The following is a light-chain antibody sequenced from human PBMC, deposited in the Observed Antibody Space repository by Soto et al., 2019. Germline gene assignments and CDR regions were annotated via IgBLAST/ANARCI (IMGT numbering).Light chain of an antibody. CDR2: EVR. CDR3: KSYTSRSTLVV. V-gene: IGLV2-14*01. J-gene: IGLJ2*01. Sequence: QSALTQPASVSGSPGQSITISCTGVTSDVGGYNYVSWYQQHPGKAPKLMIYEVRNRPSGVSNRFSGSKSGNTASLTISGLQAEDEADYYCKSYTSRSTLVVFGGGTKVTVL. CDR1: TSDVGGYNY.